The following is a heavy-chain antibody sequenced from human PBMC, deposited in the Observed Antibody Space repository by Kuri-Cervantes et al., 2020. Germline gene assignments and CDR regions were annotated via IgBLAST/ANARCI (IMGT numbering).Heavy chain of an antibody. CDR3: AQTSIHYYDSSGDDAFDI. J-gene: IGHJ3*02. V-gene: IGHV1/OR15-3*01. Sequence: ASVKVSCKASGYSFTDYYIHWVRQAPGQRLEWMGWINAGNGNTKYSQKFQGRVTMTRNTSISTAYMELSSLRSEDTAVYYCAQTSIHYYDSSGDDAFDIWGQGTMVTVSS. D-gene: IGHD3-22*01. CDR1: GYSFTDYY. CDR2: INAGNGNT.